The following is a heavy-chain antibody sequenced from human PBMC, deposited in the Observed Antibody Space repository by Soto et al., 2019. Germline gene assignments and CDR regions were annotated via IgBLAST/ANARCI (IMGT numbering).Heavy chain of an antibody. J-gene: IGHJ4*02. CDR2: ISSSSSYI. CDR3: ARGAPFYPLDY. Sequence: GGSLRLSCAASGFTFSSYSMNWVRQAPGKGLEWVSSISSSSSYIYYADSVKGRFTISRDNAKNSLYLRMNSLRAEDTAVYYCARGAPFYPLDYWGQGTLVTVSS. V-gene: IGHV3-21*01. D-gene: IGHD3-3*02. CDR1: GFTFSSYS.